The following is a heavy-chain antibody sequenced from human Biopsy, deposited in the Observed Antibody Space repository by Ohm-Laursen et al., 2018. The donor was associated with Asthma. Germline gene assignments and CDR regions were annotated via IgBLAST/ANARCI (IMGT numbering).Heavy chain of an antibody. CDR1: GGTFSNFA. V-gene: IGHV1-69*01. CDR2: IMTVFGTT. CDR3: ARCQVGYSSGWSLLLKKIHYSGMDV. J-gene: IGHJ6*02. D-gene: IGHD6-19*01. Sequence: GSSVKVSCKALGGTFSNFAISWVRQAPGQGLEWLGGIMTVFGTTNYGQKFQGRVTITADESTSTAYMEVTSLRSEDTAIYYCARCQVGYSSGWSLLLKKIHYSGMDVWGQGTAVTVSS.